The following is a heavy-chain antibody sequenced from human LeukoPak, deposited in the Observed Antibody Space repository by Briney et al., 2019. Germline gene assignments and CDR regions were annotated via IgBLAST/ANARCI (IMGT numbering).Heavy chain of an antibody. CDR2: ISGSGGST. J-gene: IGHJ4*02. CDR3: AKDRDIVVVPAAVRDY. V-gene: IGHV3-23*01. CDR1: GFTFSSYA. D-gene: IGHD2-2*01. Sequence: GGSLRLSCAASGFTFSSYAMSWVRQAPGKGLEWVSAISGSGGSTYYADSVKGRFTISRDNSKNTLYLQMNSLRAEDTAVYYCAKDRDIVVVPAAVRDYWDQGTLVTVSS.